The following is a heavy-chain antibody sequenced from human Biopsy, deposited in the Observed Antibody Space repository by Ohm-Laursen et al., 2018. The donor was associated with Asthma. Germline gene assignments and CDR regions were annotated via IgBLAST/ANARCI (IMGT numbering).Heavy chain of an antibody. CDR2: INPNSGGT. J-gene: IGHJ6*02. V-gene: IGHV1-2*04. CDR1: GYPFTGYY. CDR3: ARGYSGSDRIVYYYSGLEV. D-gene: IGHD5-12*01. Sequence: SVRVSCKASGYPFTGYYMHWVRQAPGQGLEWMGWINPNSGGTNYAQKFQGWVTMTRDTSISTAYMELSSLSSEDTAVYYCARGYSGSDRIVYYYSGLEVWGQGTTVTVSS.